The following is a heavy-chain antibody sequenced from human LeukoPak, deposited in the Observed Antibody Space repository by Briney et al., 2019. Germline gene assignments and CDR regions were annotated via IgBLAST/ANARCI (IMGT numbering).Heavy chain of an antibody. CDR1: GFTFSSYS. CDR2: ISSSSSYI. D-gene: IGHD1-26*01. CDR3: ARDQHSGSHYGNRYFQH. J-gene: IGHJ1*01. V-gene: IGHV3-21*01. Sequence: GGSLRLSCAAAGFTFSSYSMNWVRQAPGRGLECVSSISSSSSYIHYADSVKGRFTISRDNAKNSLYLQMNSLRAEDTAVYYCARDQHSGSHYGNRYFQHWGQGTLVTVSS.